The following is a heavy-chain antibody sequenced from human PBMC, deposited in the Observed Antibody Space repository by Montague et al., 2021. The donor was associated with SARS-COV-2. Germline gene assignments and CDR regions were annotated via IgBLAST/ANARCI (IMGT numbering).Heavy chain of an antibody. CDR1: GGSISSYY. D-gene: IGHD5-18*01. J-gene: IGHJ4*02. V-gene: IGHV4-4*07. CDR3: ARTPVSGYHGGFDY. CDR2: IFTSGTT. Sequence: SETLSLTCTVSGGSISSYYWSWIRQPAGKGLERIGRIFTSGTTNYSPSLKSRVTMSVDTSKNQFPLKLSSVTAADTAVYYCARTPVSGYHGGFDYWGQGTLVTVSS.